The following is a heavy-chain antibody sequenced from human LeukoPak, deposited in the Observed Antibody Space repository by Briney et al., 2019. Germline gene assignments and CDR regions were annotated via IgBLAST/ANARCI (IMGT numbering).Heavy chain of an antibody. V-gene: IGHV4-59*01. CDR3: ARDGPRRDGYNXXXDY. D-gene: IGHD5-24*01. CDR1: GGSISSYY. J-gene: IGHJ4*02. Sequence: SSETLSLTCTVSGGSISSYYWSWIRQPPGKGLEWIGYIYYSGSTNYNPSLKSRVTISVDTSKNQFSLKLSSVTAADTAVYYCARDGPRRDGYNXXXDYXXXGTXVTVS. CDR2: IYYSGST.